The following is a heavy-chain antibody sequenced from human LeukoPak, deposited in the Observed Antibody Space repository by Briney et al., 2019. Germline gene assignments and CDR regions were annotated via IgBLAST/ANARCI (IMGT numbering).Heavy chain of an antibody. CDR1: GFSLSTPGVG. J-gene: IGHJ5*02. CDR2: IYWDDDK. D-gene: IGHD3-16*01. V-gene: IGHV2-5*02. CDR3: AHRRGGDWFDP. Sequence: SGPTLVNPTQTLTLTCTFSGFSLSTPGVGVGWIRQPPGKALEWLSLIYWDDDKRYRSSLKSRLTITNDTSKNQVVLTMTNMDPVDTATYYCAHRRGGDWFDPWGQGTLVTVSS.